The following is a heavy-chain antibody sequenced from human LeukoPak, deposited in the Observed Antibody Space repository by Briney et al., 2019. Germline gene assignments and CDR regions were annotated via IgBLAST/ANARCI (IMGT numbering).Heavy chain of an antibody. J-gene: IGHJ4*02. CDR2: IYYSGST. CDR1: GGSLSSYY. D-gene: IGHD3-22*01. CDR3: ATTRRGDRSGYFYGQGDY. Sequence: SETLSLTCTVYGGSLSSYYWSWIRQPPGKGLEWIGYIYYSGSTNYNPSLKSRVTISVDTSKNQFSLNLTSMTAADTAVYYCATTRRGDRSGYFYGQGDYWGQGTLVTVSS. V-gene: IGHV4-59*12.